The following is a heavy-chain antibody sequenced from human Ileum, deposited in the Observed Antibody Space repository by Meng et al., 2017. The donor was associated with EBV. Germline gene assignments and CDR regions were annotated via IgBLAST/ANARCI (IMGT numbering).Heavy chain of an antibody. V-gene: IGHV3-23*01. CDR2: ISGTGAST. CDR1: GFTLSTYA. J-gene: IGHJ4*02. D-gene: IGHD5-24*01. CDR3: ARDGYNYIPFDY. Sequence: EVQLLESGGGLVQPGXSLRLSCAASGFTLSTYAMAWVRQAPGKGLEWVSFISGTGASTYYADSVKGRFTASRDNSMNMLYLQMNSLRADDTAVYYCARDGYNYIPFDYWGQGTLVTVSS.